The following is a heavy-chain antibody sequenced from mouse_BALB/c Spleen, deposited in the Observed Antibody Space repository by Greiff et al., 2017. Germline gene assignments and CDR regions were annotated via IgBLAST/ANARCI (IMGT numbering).Heavy chain of an antibody. J-gene: IGHJ3*01. CDR2: IDPETGGT. CDR3: TREDLFAY. CDR1: GYTFTDYE. V-gene: IGHV1-15*01. Sequence: VKLQESGAELVRPGASVTLSCKASGYTFTDYEMHWVKQTPVHGLEWIGAIDPETGGTAYNQKFKGKATLTADKSSSTAYMELRSLTSEDSAVYYCTREDLFAYWGQGTLVTVSA.